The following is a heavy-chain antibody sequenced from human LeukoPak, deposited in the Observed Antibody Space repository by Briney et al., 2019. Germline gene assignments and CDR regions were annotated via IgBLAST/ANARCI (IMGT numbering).Heavy chain of an antibody. CDR1: GGSISSSNW. V-gene: IGHV4-4*02. Sequence: SGTLSLTCAVSGGSISSSNWWSWVRQPPGQGLEWIGEIYHSGSTNYNPSLKSRVTISVDKSKNQFSLKLSSVTAADTAVYYCAKHCDFRLPGGWFDPWGQGTLVTVSS. CDR2: IYHSGST. D-gene: IGHD3-3*01. J-gene: IGHJ5*02. CDR3: AKHCDFRLPGGWFDP.